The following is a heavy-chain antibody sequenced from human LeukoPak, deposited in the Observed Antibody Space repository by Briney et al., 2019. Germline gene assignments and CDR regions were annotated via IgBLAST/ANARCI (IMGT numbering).Heavy chain of an antibody. Sequence: ASVKVSCKASGYTFTSYGISWVRQAPGQGLEWMGWISAYNGNTNYAQKIQGRVTMTTDTSTSTAYMGLRSLRSDDTAVYYCARAVMITFGGVIVPYYFDYWGRGTLVTVSS. J-gene: IGHJ4*02. CDR3: ARAVMITFGGVIVPYYFDY. CDR2: ISAYNGNT. D-gene: IGHD3-16*02. V-gene: IGHV1-18*01. CDR1: GYTFTSYG.